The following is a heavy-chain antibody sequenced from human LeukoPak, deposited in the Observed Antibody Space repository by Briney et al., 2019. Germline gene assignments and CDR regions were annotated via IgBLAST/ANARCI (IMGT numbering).Heavy chain of an antibody. D-gene: IGHD3-9*01. J-gene: IGHJ6*03. V-gene: IGHV4-4*07. CDR1: GGSISSYY. Sequence: SETLSLTCTVSGGSISSYYWSWIRQPAGGGLEWIGRIFISGSTNYNPSFKSRVTMSVDTSKNQFSLKLSAVTAADTAVYYCARDLYYDILTGYRLGVYYYYMDVWGKGTTVTISS. CDR2: IFISGST. CDR3: ARDLYYDILTGYRLGVYYYYMDV.